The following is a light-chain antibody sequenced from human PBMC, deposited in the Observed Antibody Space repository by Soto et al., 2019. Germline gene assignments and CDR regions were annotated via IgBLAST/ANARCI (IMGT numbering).Light chain of an antibody. Sequence: QSVLTQPPSASGTPGQRVTISCSGSSSNIGINTVNWYQQVPGTAPKLLIYTDNQRPSGVPDRFSGSKSGTSASLAISGLQSEDEADYYCAARDDSLNGLYVFGTGTRSPS. V-gene: IGLV1-44*01. CDR3: AARDDSLNGLYV. CDR1: SSNIGINT. CDR2: TDN. J-gene: IGLJ1*01.